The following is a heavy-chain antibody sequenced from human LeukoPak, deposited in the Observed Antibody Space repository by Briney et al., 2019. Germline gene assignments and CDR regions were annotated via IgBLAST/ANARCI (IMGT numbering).Heavy chain of an antibody. Sequence: PGGSLRLSCAASGFTFSSYEMNWVRQAPGKGLEWVSYISSSGSTIYYADSVKGRFTISRDNAKNSLYLQMNSLRAEDTAVYYCARDRPDYSHDYWGQGTLVTVSS. J-gene: IGHJ4*02. CDR2: ISSSGSTI. V-gene: IGHV3-48*03. CDR1: GFTFSSYE. CDR3: ARDRPDYSHDY. D-gene: IGHD2-15*01.